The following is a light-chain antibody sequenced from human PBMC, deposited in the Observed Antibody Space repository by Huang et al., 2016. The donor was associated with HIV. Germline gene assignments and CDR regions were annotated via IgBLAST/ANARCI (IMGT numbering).Light chain of an antibody. Sequence: DIVMTQSPLSLPVTPGEPASISCRSSQSLLYSNGYNYLDWYLQKPGQSPQRRIYFASNRASGVPDRFNGSGSGTDFTLKISRVEAEDVGIYYCMQSVQTPPSFGPGTKVDIK. CDR2: FAS. CDR1: QSLLYSNGYNY. J-gene: IGKJ3*01. V-gene: IGKV2-28*01. CDR3: MQSVQTPPS.